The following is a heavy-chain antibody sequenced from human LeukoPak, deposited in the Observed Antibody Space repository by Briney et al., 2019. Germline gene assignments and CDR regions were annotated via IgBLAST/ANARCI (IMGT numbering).Heavy chain of an antibody. CDR2: IYTSGST. Sequence: SQTLSLTCTVSGGSISSGSYYWRWIRQPAGKGLEWIGRIYTSGSTNYNPSLKSRVTISVDTSKNQFSLKLSSVTAADTAVYYCARDHPASIAARDGAFDIWGQGTMVTVSS. J-gene: IGHJ3*02. CDR3: ARDHPASIAARDGAFDI. V-gene: IGHV4-61*02. CDR1: GGSISSGSYY. D-gene: IGHD6-6*01.